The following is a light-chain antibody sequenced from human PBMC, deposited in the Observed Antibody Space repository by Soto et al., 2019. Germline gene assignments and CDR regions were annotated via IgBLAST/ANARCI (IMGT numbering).Light chain of an antibody. J-gene: IGKJ1*01. CDR3: MQGGHWPWT. Sequence: DVVMTQSPLSLPVTLGQPASISCRSSQDLVYSDGHTYLNWYQQRPGQSPRRLIYKVSNRDSGGTDRFSGSGSGSDFTLKISRVEPEDVATYYCMQGGHWPWTFGQGTKVDIK. CDR2: KVS. CDR1: QDLVYSDGHTY. V-gene: IGKV2-30*01.